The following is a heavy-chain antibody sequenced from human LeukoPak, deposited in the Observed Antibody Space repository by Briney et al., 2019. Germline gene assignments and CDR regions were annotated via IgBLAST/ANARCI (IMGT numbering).Heavy chain of an antibody. V-gene: IGHV3-49*04. Sequence: PGGSLRLSCTASGFTFGDHVMSWVRQAPGKGLEWVGFIRSKAYGGTTEYAASVKGRFTISRDDSKSIAYLQMSSLKTEDTAVYYCARAYYYGSGSYTELDYWGQGTLVTVSS. CDR2: IRSKAYGGTT. CDR1: GFTFGDHV. D-gene: IGHD3-10*01. CDR3: ARAYYYGSGSYTELDY. J-gene: IGHJ4*02.